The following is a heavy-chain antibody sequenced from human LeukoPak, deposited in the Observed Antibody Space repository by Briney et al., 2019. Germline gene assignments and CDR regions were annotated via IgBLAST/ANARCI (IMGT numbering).Heavy chain of an antibody. V-gene: IGHV4-34*01. D-gene: IGHD3-10*01. Sequence: SETLSLTCAVYGGCFSGYYWSWIRQPPGKGLEWIGEINHSGSTNYNPSLKSRVTISVDTSKNQFSLKLSSVTAADTAVYYCARGEGYGSGSYYTNWGQGTLVTVSS. CDR3: ARGEGYGSGSYYTN. CDR1: GGCFSGYY. J-gene: IGHJ4*02. CDR2: INHSGST.